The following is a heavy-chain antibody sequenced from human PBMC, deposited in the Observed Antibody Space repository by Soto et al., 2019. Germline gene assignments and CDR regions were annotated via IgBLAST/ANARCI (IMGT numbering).Heavy chain of an antibody. J-gene: IGHJ4*02. D-gene: IGHD3-9*01. CDR3: ARRREVDILTGYKELPEGGLDY. CDR1: GYSFTSYW. V-gene: IGHV5-51*01. Sequence: GESLKISCKGSGYSFTSYWIGWVRQMPGKGLEWMGIIYPGDSDTRYSPSFQGQVTISADKSISTAYLQWSSLKASDTAMYYCARRREVDILTGYKELPEGGLDYWGQGTLVTVSS. CDR2: IYPGDSDT.